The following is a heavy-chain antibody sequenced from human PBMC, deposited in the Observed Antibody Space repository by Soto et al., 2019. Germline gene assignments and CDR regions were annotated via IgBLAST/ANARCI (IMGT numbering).Heavy chain of an antibody. CDR1: GGSISSGGYS. V-gene: IGHV4-30-2*01. J-gene: IGHJ4*02. D-gene: IGHD2-15*01. CDR2: IYRSGST. Sequence: QLQLQESGSGRVKPSQTLSLTCAVSGGSISSGGYSWSWIRQPPGKGLEWIGYIYRSGSTYYNPSLKSRVTISVDRSKNQFSLKLSSVTAADTAVYYCARGQVVAAQHWGQGTLVTVSS. CDR3: ARGQVVAAQH.